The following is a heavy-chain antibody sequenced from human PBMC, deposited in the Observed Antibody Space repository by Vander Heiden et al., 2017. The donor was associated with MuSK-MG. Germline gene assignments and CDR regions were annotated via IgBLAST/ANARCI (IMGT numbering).Heavy chain of an antibody. D-gene: IGHD3-10*01. CDR1: GGSFSGYY. J-gene: IGHJ4*02. Sequence: QVQLQQWGAGLLKPSETLSLTCAVYGGSFSGYYWRRIRQPPGKGLEWIGEINHSGSTNYNPSLKSRVTISVDTSKNQFSLKLSSVTAADTAVYYCARVTYYYGSGSYRRPYDYWGQGTLVTVSS. CDR2: INHSGST. CDR3: ARVTYYYGSGSYRRPYDY. V-gene: IGHV4-34*01.